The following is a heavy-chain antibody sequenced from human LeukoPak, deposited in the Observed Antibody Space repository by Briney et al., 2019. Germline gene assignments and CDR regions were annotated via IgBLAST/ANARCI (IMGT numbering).Heavy chain of an antibody. D-gene: IGHD3-16*01. CDR3: ARDRGINWFDP. J-gene: IGHJ5*02. Sequence: GGSLRLSCAASGYTFTNYWMHWVRQAPGEGLVWASRINTDGTNTIYADSVRGRFTVSRDNAKNTLYLQMDSLRAEDTAVYYCARDRGINWFDPWGQGTLVAVSS. CDR2: INTDGTNT. V-gene: IGHV3-74*01. CDR1: GYTFTNYW.